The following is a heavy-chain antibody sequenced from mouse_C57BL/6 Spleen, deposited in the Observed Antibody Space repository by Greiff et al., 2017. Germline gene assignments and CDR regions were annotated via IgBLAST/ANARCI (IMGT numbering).Heavy chain of an antibody. CDR3: EVFDYFDD. J-gene: IGHJ2*01. CDR1: GYTFTDYY. Sequence: VQLQQSGPELVKPGASVKISCKASGYTFTDYYMNWVKQSHGKSLEWIGDINPNNGGTSYNQKFKGKATLTVDKSSSTAYMELRSLTSEDSAVYYCEVFDYFDDWGQGTTLTVSS. CDR2: INPNNGGT. V-gene: IGHV1-26*01.